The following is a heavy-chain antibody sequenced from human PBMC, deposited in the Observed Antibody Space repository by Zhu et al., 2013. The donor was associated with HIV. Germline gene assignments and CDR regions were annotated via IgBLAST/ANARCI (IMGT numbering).Heavy chain of an antibody. Sequence: QVQLVQSGVEVKKPGASLKVSCKASGYTFNSHGISWVRQAPGQGLEWMGWISVYNGNTNYAQKFQGRVTMTTDTSTSTAYMELRSLRSDDTAVYYCARVLYDYVLDYWGQGTLVTVSS. CDR1: GYTFNSHG. V-gene: IGHV1-18*01. J-gene: IGHJ4*02. CDR2: ISVYNGNT. D-gene: IGHD3-16*01. CDR3: ARVLYDYVLDY.